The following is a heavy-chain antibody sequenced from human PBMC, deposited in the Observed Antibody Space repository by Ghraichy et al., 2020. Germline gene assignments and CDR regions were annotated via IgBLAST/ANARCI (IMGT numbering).Heavy chain of an antibody. V-gene: IGHV3-23*01. J-gene: IGHJ4*02. Sequence: GGSLRLSCAASGFTFSSYAMSWVRQAPGKGLEWVSAISGSGGSTYYADSVKGRFTISRDNSKNTLYLQMNSLRAEDTAVYYCAKDLGWFRELLQFDYWGQGTLVTVSS. CDR2: ISGSGGST. CDR3: AKDLGWFRELLQFDY. D-gene: IGHD3-10*01. CDR1: GFTFSSYA.